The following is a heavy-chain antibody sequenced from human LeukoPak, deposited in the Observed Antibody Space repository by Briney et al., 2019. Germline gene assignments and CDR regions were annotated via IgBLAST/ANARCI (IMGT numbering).Heavy chain of an antibody. CDR1: GGTFSSYA. V-gene: IGHV1-69*05. D-gene: IGHD5-18*01. CDR2: IIPIFGTA. CDR3: ASSGYSHGSDY. J-gene: IGHJ4*02. Sequence: SVKVSRQASGGTFSSYAISWVRPAPGQGLEGMGGIIPIFGTANYAQKFQGRVTIPTNESTSTADMELSSLRSEDTAVYYCASSGYSHGSDYWGQGTLVTVSS.